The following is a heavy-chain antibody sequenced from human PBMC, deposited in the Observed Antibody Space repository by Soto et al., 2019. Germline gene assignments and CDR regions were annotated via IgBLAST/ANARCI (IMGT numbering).Heavy chain of an antibody. CDR2: ISSSSSTI. J-gene: IGHJ4*02. D-gene: IGHD3-3*01. CDR3: ARDPQYYDFCSGYYTADGPYFDY. Sequence: GFLRLSCAVSGLCFSSYSMTWVRQAPGKVLEWVSYISSSSSTIYYADSVKGRFTISRDNSKNSLYLQMNSLRDEDTAVYYCARDPQYYDFCSGYYTADGPYFDYWGQGTLVTVSS. CDR1: GLCFSSYS. V-gene: IGHV3-48*02.